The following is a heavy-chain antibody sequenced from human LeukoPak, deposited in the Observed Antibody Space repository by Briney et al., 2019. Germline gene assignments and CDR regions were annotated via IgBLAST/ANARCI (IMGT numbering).Heavy chain of an antibody. CDR3: ARHSYLIGSI. V-gene: IGHV5-51*07. J-gene: IGHJ4*02. D-gene: IGHD2-15*01. CDR1: GSIFTHQW. CDR2: IYPRDSDT. Sequence: GASLQISYQASGSIFTHQWIGGVHQQSGSGLEWMGIIYPRDSDTSYSPSFQGHVTISADTSINTAYLEWSRLEASDTAIYYCARHSYLIGSIWGQGTLVSVSS.